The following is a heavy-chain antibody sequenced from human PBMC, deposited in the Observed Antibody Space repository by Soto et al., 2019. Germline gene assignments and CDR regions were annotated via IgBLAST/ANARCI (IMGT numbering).Heavy chain of an antibody. J-gene: IGHJ4*02. V-gene: IGHV5-51*03. CDR3: ARPTGYSSGWYADY. D-gene: IGHD6-19*01. Sequence: EVQLVHSGEEVKKPGESLKISCKASGYTFTNYWIGWVRQVPGKGLEWLGNIYPADSDTRYSPSFQGQVTITVDKSTSTAYLQWSNLKPSDSAMYFCARPTGYSSGWYADYWGQGTLVTVSS. CDR1: GYTFTNYW. CDR2: IYPADSDT.